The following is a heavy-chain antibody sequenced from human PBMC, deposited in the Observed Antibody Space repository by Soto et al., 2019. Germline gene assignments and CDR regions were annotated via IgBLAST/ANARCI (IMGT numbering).Heavy chain of an antibody. J-gene: IGHJ6*02. Sequence: QVQLVQSGAEVKKPGSSMKISCKASGGLFSSYAISWVRQAPGQGLEWMGGIIPAFGTTNYAQKFQERVTITRDMSTSTAYMELSSLRSEDTAVYYCAASRMDVWGQGTTVTVSS. CDR3: AASRMDV. CDR2: IIPAFGTT. CDR1: GGLFSSYA. V-gene: IGHV1-69*06.